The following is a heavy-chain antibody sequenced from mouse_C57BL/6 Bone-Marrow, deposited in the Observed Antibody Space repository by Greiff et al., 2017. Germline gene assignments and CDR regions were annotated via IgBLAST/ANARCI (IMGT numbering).Heavy chain of an antibody. Sequence: QVTLKESGPGILQPSPTLSLSCSFSGFSLSTFGMGVGWIRQPSGKGLEWLAHSWWDDDKYYNPALKSVLTISKDTSKTQVFLTIANVDTADTATYYCARMRDGFFDYWGQGTTLTVSS. CDR3: ARMRDGFFDY. CDR1: GFSLSTFGMG. D-gene: IGHD2-3*01. V-gene: IGHV8-8*01. J-gene: IGHJ2*01. CDR2: SWWDDDK.